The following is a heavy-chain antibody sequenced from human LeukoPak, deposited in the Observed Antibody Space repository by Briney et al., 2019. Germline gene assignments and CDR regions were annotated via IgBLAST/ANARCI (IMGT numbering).Heavy chain of an antibody. D-gene: IGHD5-24*01. CDR2: INPNSGGT. CDR3: ARDNRWLQCIDY. V-gene: IGHV1-2*02. J-gene: IGHJ4*02. Sequence: ASVKVSCKASGYTFTGYYMHWVRQAPGQGLEWMGWINPNSGGTNYAQKFQVRVTMTRDTSISTAYMELSRLRSDDTAVYYCARDNRWLQCIDYWGQGTLVTVSS. CDR1: GYTFTGYY.